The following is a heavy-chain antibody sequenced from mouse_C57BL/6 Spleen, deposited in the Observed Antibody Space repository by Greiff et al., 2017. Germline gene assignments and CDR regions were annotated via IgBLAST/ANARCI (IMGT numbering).Heavy chain of an antibody. V-gene: IGHV1-52*01. CDR1: GYTFTSYW. CDR2: IDPSDSET. Sequence: QVQLQQPGAELVRPGSSVKLSCKASGYTFTSYWMHWVKQRPIQGLEWIGNIDPSDSETHYNQKFKDKATLTVDKSSSTAYMQLSSLTSEDSAVYYCARGDYYGSSYGFDCWGQGTTLTVSS. J-gene: IGHJ2*01. D-gene: IGHD1-1*01. CDR3: ARGDYYGSSYGFDC.